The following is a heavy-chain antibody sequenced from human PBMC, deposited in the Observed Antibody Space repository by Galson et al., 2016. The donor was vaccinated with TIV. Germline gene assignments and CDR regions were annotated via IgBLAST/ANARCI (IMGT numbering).Heavy chain of an antibody. D-gene: IGHD3-16*01. CDR3: ARDLGDSDTLPFDY. J-gene: IGHJ4*02. CDR2: INPQSGDT. Sequence: SVKVSCKASGYTFSGYYIHWVRQAPGQRLEWMGWINPQSGDTNYAQKLQGRVTMTRDTSVATAYIELNRLTSDDTAVYYCARDLGDSDTLPFDYWGPGTLVTVSP. V-gene: IGHV1-2*02. CDR1: GYTFSGYY.